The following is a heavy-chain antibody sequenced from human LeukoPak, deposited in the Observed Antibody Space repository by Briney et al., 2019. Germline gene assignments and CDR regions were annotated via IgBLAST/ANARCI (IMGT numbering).Heavy chain of an antibody. Sequence: SETLSLTCTVSGGSISSSSYWGWIRQPPGKGLEWIGSIYYSGSTYYNPSLKSRVTISVDTSKNQFSLKLSSVTAADTAVYYCARRGPRITMIVVAPRYFDLWGRGTLVTVSS. CDR1: GGSISSSSY. D-gene: IGHD3-22*01. J-gene: IGHJ2*01. V-gene: IGHV4-39*07. CDR3: ARRGPRITMIVVAPRYFDL. CDR2: IYYSGST.